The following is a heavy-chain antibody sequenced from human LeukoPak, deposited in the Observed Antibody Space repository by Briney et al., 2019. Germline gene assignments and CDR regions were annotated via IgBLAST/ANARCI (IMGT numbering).Heavy chain of an antibody. J-gene: IGHJ3*01. CDR1: GFTFRSYA. D-gene: IGHD1-26*01. CDR2: INSDGTNT. V-gene: IGHV3-74*01. CDR3: VREASGVSSSAFDV. Sequence: GGSLRLSCAVSGFTFRSYAMTWVRQAPGTGLEWVSRINSDGTNTDYADSVKGRFTISRDNAKNTLYMQMNSLRVDDTAVYYCVREASGVSSSAFDVWGQGTMVTVSS.